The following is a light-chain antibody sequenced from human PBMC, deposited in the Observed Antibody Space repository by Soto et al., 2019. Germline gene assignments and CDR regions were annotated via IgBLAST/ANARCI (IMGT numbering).Light chain of an antibody. Sequence: DIQMTQSPSTLSASVGDRVTITCRASQSISNSLAWYQQKPGKAPKLLIYDASNLESGVPSRFSGSGSGTEFTLTINSLQPEDFATYYCQQYNSYSVTFGQGTRLEIK. CDR2: DAS. CDR1: QSISNS. J-gene: IGKJ5*01. CDR3: QQYNSYSVT. V-gene: IGKV1-5*01.